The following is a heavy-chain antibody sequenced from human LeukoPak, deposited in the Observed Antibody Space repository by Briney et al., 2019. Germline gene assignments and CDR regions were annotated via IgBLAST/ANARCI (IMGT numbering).Heavy chain of an antibody. CDR3: AKGAGSKRGSLDY. CDR1: GFTVSSNY. CDR2: IYSGGST. J-gene: IGHJ4*02. D-gene: IGHD2/OR15-2a*01. V-gene: IGHV3-53*01. Sequence: QPGGSLRLSCVASGFTVSSNYMSWVRQAPGKGLEWVSIIYSGGSTYFADSVKGRFAISRDNSKNTLYLQMNSLRVEDTAVYYCAKGAGSKRGSLDYLGQGNLVTGSP.